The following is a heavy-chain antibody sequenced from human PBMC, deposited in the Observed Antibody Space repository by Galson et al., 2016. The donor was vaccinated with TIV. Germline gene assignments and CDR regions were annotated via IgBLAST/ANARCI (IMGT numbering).Heavy chain of an antibody. CDR2: ISNIHNYI. J-gene: IGHJ6*02. V-gene: IGHV3-21*01. Sequence: SLRLSCAASGFTFSTYIMNRVRQAPGKGLEWVAFISNIHNYIYYAPSVRGRFTISRDNVKKSLYLQMNSLRAGDSAIYYCARDANKFNAWGSGSVDPSADYGMDVWGQGTTVTVSS. CDR3: ARDANKFNAWGSGSVDPSADYGMDV. CDR1: GFTFSTYI. D-gene: IGHD3-10*01.